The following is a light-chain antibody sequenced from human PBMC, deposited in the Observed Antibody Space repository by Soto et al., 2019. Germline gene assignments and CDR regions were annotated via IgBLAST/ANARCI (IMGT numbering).Light chain of an antibody. CDR3: LLLLSYHPT. Sequence: DIQLTQSPSFLSASVGDRVTITCRASQGISNYLAWYQQKPGKAPKLLIYVASTLQSGVPSRFSGSEAQTEFPLTISSLQPENLATYYCLLLLSYHPTFGQGTRREIK. J-gene: IGKJ5*01. V-gene: IGKV1-9*01. CDR1: QGISNY. CDR2: VAS.